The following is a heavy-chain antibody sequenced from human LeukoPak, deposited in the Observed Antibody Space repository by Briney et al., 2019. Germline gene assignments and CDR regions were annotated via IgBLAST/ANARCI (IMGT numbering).Heavy chain of an antibody. CDR2: ISSSSSYI. CDR3: ARGKSGTGVRHYGMDV. CDR1: GFTFSSYA. V-gene: IGHV3-21*01. Sequence: GGSLRLSCAASGFTFSSYAMSWVRQAPGKGLEWVSSISSSSSYIYYADSVKGRFTISRDNAKNSLYLQMNSLRAEDTAVYYCARGKSGTGVRHYGMDVWGQGTTVTVSS. J-gene: IGHJ6*02. D-gene: IGHD6-13*01.